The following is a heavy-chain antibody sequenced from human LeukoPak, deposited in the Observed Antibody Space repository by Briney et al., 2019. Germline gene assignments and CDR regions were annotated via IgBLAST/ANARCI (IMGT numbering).Heavy chain of an antibody. CDR1: GGSISSSSYY. CDR3: ASYGYSSSWYRDY. CDR2: IYYSGST. Sequence: PSETLSLTCTVSGGSISSSSYYWGWIRQPPGKGLEWIGSIYYSGSTYYNPPLKSRVTISVDTSKNQFSLKLSSVTAADTAVYYCASYGYSSSWYRDYWGQGTLVTVSS. J-gene: IGHJ4*02. D-gene: IGHD6-13*01. V-gene: IGHV4-39*01.